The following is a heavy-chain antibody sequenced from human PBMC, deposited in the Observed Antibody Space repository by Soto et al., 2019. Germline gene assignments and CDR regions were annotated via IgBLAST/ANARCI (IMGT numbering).Heavy chain of an antibody. V-gene: IGHV3-15*01. CDR2: IKSKTDGGTT. CDR3: ATEPLDY. CDR1: GFTFSNAW. J-gene: IGHJ4*02. Sequence: LRLSCAASGFTFSNAWMSWVRQAPGKGLEWVGRIKSKTDGGTTNYAAPVKGRFTVSRDDSENTLYLQMNSLKTEDTAVYYCATEPLDYWGQGTLVTVSS.